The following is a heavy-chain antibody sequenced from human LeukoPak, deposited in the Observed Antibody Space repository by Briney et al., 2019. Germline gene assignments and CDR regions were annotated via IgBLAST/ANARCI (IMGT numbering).Heavy chain of an antibody. Sequence: PSETLSLTCSVSGGSISSSNYYWAWIRQPPGKGLEWIGTIYYSGSTYYNPSLKSRVTISVDTSKNQFSLKLSSVTAADTAVYYCARRDDCSSTSCYTSGWFDPWGQGTLVTVSS. CDR1: GGSISSSNYY. CDR2: IYYSGST. CDR3: ARRDDCSSTSCYTSGWFDP. V-gene: IGHV4-39*01. D-gene: IGHD2-2*02. J-gene: IGHJ5*02.